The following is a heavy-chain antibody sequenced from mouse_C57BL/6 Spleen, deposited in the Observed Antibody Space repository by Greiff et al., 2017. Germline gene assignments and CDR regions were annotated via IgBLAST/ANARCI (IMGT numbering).Heavy chain of an antibody. CDR3: ARLGRGPWFAY. J-gene: IGHJ3*01. V-gene: IGHV1-52*01. Sequence: QVQLQQPGAELVRPGSSVKLSCKASGYTFTSYWMHWVKQRPIQGLEWIGNIDPSDSETHYNQKFKDKATLTVDKSSSTAYMQLSSLTSEDSAVYYCARLGRGPWFAYWGQGTLVTVSA. CDR1: GYTFTSYW. D-gene: IGHD4-1*01. CDR2: IDPSDSET.